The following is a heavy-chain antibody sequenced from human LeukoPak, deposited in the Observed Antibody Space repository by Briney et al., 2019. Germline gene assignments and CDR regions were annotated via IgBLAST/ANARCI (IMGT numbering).Heavy chain of an antibody. CDR2: ISYDGSNK. D-gene: IGHD1-26*01. V-gene: IGHV3-30-3*01. CDR3: ARGSRIVGATDSDDY. J-gene: IGHJ4*02. Sequence: GSLRLSCAASGFTFSSYAMHWVRQAPGKGLEWVAVISYDGSNKYYADSVKGRFTISRDNSKNTLYLQMNSLRAEDTAVYYCARGSRIVGATDSDDYWGQGTLVTVSS. CDR1: GFTFSSYA.